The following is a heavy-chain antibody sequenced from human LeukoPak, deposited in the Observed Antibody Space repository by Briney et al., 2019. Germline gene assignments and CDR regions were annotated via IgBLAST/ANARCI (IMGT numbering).Heavy chain of an antibody. D-gene: IGHD3-22*01. Sequence: GGSLRLSCAASGFTFSSYAMSWVRQTPGKGLEWVSAISGSGGSIYYADSVKGRFTISRDNAKNSLYLQMNSLRAEDTAVYYCARESQSAYYFDSSAYEDAFDIWGQGTMVTVSS. V-gene: IGHV3-23*01. CDR1: GFTFSSYA. CDR2: ISGSGGSI. J-gene: IGHJ3*02. CDR3: ARESQSAYYFDSSAYEDAFDI.